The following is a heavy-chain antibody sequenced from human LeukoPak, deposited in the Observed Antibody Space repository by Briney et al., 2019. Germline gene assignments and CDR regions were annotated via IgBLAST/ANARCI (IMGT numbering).Heavy chain of an antibody. CDR3: VRDPRDGYGHFDY. CDR2: IYSDGDT. V-gene: IGHV3-66*02. CDR1: GFTFSGNH. D-gene: IGHD5-24*01. Sequence: PGGFLRLSCVVSGFTFSGNHMNWVRQAPGKGLEWVSVIYSDGDTYYADSVKGRFTISRDNSKNTLYLQMNSLKPEDTAVYYCVRDPRDGYGHFDYWGQGTLVTVSS. J-gene: IGHJ4*02.